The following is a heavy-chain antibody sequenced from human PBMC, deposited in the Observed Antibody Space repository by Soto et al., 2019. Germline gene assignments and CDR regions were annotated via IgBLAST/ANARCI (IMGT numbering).Heavy chain of an antibody. Sequence: ASVKVSCKASGGTFSSYAISWVRQAPGQGLELMGWISAYDGKTTYAEKFQGRVTLTTDTSTSTAFMELRSLRSDDTAIYYCARDPHEFWTSYWFDPWGQGTPVTVPS. D-gene: IGHD3-3*01. J-gene: IGHJ5*02. CDR2: ISAYDGKT. CDR3: ARDPHEFWTSYWFDP. V-gene: IGHV1-18*01. CDR1: GGTFSSYA.